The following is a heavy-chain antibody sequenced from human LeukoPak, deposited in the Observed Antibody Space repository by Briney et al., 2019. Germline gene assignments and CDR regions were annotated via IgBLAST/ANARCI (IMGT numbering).Heavy chain of an antibody. Sequence: GTALKISCKGSGYSFTSYWIGGVRQMPGKGLEWMGIIYPGDSDTRYPPSFQGQATHSAHKSISTAFLQWSRLKASRTAIYLCARASSIVVLNLDIWGEETMVTVSS. J-gene: IGHJ3*02. CDR1: GYSFTSYW. CDR2: IYPGDSDT. CDR3: ARASSIVVLNLDI. V-gene: IGHV5-51*01. D-gene: IGHD1-26*01.